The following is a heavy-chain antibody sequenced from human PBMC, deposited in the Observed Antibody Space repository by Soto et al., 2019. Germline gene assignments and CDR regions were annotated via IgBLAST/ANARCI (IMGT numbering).Heavy chain of an antibody. D-gene: IGHD3-3*01. V-gene: IGHV3-9*01. CDR2: ISWHSGSI. CDR1: GFPFDDYA. Sequence: EVQLVESGGGLVQPGRSLRLSCAASGFPFDDYAMHWVRQAPGKGLEWVSGISWHSGSIGYADSVKGRFTISRDNAKNSLYLQMNSLRAEDTALYYCAKDLDDFPDYIFDIWGQGTMVTVSS. J-gene: IGHJ3*02. CDR3: AKDLDDFPDYIFDI.